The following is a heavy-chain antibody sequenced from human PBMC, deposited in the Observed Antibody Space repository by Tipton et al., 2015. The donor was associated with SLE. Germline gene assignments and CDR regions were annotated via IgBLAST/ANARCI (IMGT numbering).Heavy chain of an antibody. CDR2: INPTVST. J-gene: IGHJ4*02. V-gene: IGHV4-39*06. Sequence: TLSLTCIVSGGSITSGILYWTWIRQLPGKGLERIGEINPTVSTNYSPSLKSRVTLSVDTSKKQFTMKLTSVTAADTGVYYCARGPDDSDPSPYFFDSWGQGSLVTVSS. D-gene: IGHD1-14*01. CDR3: ARGPDDSDPSPYFFDS. CDR1: GGSITSGILY.